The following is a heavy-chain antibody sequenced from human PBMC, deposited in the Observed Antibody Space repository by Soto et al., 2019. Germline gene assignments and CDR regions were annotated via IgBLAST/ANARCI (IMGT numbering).Heavy chain of an antibody. Sequence: GASVKVSCKDSGYTFTSYTMHWVRQAPGQRLEWMGWITAGNGNTKYSQKFQGRVTITRDTSASTVYMELNSLTSEDTAVYYCARTAGPTPFDPWGQGTPVTVSS. CDR2: ITAGNGNT. J-gene: IGHJ5*02. D-gene: IGHD6-19*01. CDR3: ARTAGPTPFDP. CDR1: GYTFTSYT. V-gene: IGHV1-3*01.